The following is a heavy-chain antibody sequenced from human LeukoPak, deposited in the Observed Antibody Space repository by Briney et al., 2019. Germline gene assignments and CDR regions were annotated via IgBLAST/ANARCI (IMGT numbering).Heavy chain of an antibody. CDR1: GFTFNYYS. D-gene: IGHD3-3*01. CDR3: AKDRHGVTS. CDR2: ISGSGGST. J-gene: IGHJ4*02. V-gene: IGHV3-23*01. Sequence: GGSLRLSCAASGFTFNYYSMNWFRQAPGKGLEWVSAISGSGGSTYYADSVKGRFTISRDNSKNTLYLQMNSLRAEDTAVYYCAKDRHGVTSGGQGTLVTVSS.